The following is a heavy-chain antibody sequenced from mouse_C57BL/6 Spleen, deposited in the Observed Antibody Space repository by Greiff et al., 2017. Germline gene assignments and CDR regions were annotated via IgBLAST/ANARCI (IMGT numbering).Heavy chain of an antibody. CDR3: AQTAQATDY. CDR2: INPSSGYT. V-gene: IGHV1-7*01. Sequence: QVQLQQSGAELAKPGASVKLSCKASGYTFTSYWMPWVQQRPGQGLEWIGYINPSSGYTKSNQKFKDKATLTADKSSSTAYTQRSSLTYEDSAVYYCAQTAQATDYWGQGTTLTVSS. J-gene: IGHJ2*01. CDR1: GYTFTSYW. D-gene: IGHD3-2*02.